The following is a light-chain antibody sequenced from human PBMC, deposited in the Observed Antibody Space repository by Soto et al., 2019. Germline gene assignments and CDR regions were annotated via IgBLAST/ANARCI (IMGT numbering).Light chain of an antibody. J-gene: IGKJ1*01. V-gene: IGKV1-27*01. CDR3: QQYNSYWT. Sequence: LMTQSPSSLSSFFGDSVTITCRASQDIGNFLAWYQQKPGKVPKLLIYAASTLQSGVPSRFSGSGSGTDFTLTIRSLQPDDFATYYCQQYNSYWTCGQGTKVDIK. CDR2: AAS. CDR1: QDIGNF.